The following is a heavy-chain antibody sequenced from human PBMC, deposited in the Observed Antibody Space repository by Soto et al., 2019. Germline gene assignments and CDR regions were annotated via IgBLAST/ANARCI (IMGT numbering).Heavy chain of an antibody. J-gene: IGHJ3*02. D-gene: IGHD3-9*01. CDR1: GFTVSSNY. CDR2: IYSGGST. CDR3: ASRRTTGYWNAFDM. Sequence: PVGSLRLSCTASGFTVSSNYMNWVRQAPGKGLQWVSVIYSGGSTYYADSVKGRFIISRGNSKNTLYLQMNSLRAEDTAVYYCASRRTTGYWNAFDMWAKGQWSP. V-gene: IGHV3-53*01.